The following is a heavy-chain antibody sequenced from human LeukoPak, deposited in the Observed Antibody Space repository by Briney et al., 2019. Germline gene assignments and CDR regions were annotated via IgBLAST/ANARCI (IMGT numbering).Heavy chain of an antibody. V-gene: IGHV3-48*04. J-gene: IGHJ4*02. CDR1: GFTFSSYS. CDR2: ISTSGSII. CDR3: ATSRGSWPDYFDY. D-gene: IGHD6-13*01. Sequence: GGSLRLSCAASGFTFSSYSMNWVRQAPGKGLDWVSYISTSGSIIYYADSVKGRFTISRDNAKNSLYLQMNSLRAEDTAVYYCATSRGSWPDYFDYWGQGTLVTVSS.